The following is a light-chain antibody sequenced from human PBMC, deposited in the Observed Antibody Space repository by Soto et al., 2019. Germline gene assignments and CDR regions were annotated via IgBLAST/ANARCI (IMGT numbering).Light chain of an antibody. J-gene: IGKJ5*01. CDR3: QQYNNWHPIT. V-gene: IGKV3-15*01. Sequence: EIVMTQSPATLSVSPGERATLSCRASQSVSGNLIWYQQKPGQAPRLLIYGASTRATGIPARFSASGSGTEFTLTISSLQSEDVAVYYCQQYNNWHPITFGPGTRLDIK. CDR1: QSVSGN. CDR2: GAS.